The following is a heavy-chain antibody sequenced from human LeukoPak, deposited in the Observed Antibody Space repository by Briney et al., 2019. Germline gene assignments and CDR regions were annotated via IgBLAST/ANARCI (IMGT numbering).Heavy chain of an antibody. D-gene: IGHD3-16*01. CDR2: ISYSGST. CDR1: GGSISSYY. V-gene: IGHV4-59*08. Sequence: TSETLSLTCTVSGGSISSYYWSWIRQPPGKGLEWIGYISYSGSTNYNPSLKSRVTISVDTSKNQFSLKLSSVTAADTAVYYCARGGSYYDYWGQGTLVTVSS. CDR3: ARGGSYYDY. J-gene: IGHJ4*02.